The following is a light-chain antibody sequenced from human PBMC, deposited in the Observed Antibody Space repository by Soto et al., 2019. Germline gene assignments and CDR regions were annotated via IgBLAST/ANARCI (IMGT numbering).Light chain of an antibody. CDR3: QQYGSSPPLT. Sequence: IILTQSPGTLSLSPGERVTLSCKASQTINNNYVAWYQQRPGRAPRLLVYGASARATGIPDRFRGSGAGTDFTLTIRRLEPEDFAVYYCQQYGSSPPLTFGGGTKVDIK. CDR2: GAS. CDR1: QTINNNY. J-gene: IGKJ4*01. V-gene: IGKV3-20*01.